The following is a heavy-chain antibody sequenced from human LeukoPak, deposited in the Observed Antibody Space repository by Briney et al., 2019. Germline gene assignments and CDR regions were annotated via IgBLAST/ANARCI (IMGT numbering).Heavy chain of an antibody. CDR3: ARDALYSSGWYPSF. CDR2: ISAYNGNT. D-gene: IGHD6-19*01. J-gene: IGHJ4*02. Sequence: GASVKVSCKASGYIFTSYGISWVRQAPGQGLEWMGWISAYNGNTNYAQKLQGRVTMTTDTSTSTAYMELRSLRSDDTAVYYCARDALYSSGWYPSFWGQGTLVTVSS. CDR1: GYIFTSYG. V-gene: IGHV1-18*01.